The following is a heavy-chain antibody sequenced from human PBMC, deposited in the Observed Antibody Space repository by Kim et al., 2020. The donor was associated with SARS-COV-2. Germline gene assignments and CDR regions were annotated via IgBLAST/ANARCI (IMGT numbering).Heavy chain of an antibody. CDR1: GFTFSSYS. Sequence: GGSLRLSCAASGFTFSSYSMNWVRQAPGKGLEWVSSISSSSSYIYYADSVKGRFTISRDNAKNSLYLQMNSRRAEDTAVYYCARDNYVWGSYRYWGSNWFDPCGQGTLVTVSS. CDR2: ISSSSSYI. D-gene: IGHD3-16*02. V-gene: IGHV3-21*01. J-gene: IGHJ5*02. CDR3: ARDNYVWGSYRYWGSNWFDP.